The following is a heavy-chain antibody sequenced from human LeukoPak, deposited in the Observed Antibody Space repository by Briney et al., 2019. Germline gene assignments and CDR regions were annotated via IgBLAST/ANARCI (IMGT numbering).Heavy chain of an antibody. CDR3: ARGIANGWFDP. Sequence: SETLSLTCTVSGGSSSSYSRSWIRQPAGKGLEWIGRIYTSSSSDNNPSLKSRVTMSVYTSKNQFSLKLSSVTAADRAVYFCARGIANGWFDPWGQGALVTVSS. CDR1: GGSSSSYS. V-gene: IGHV4-4*07. J-gene: IGHJ5*02. CDR2: IYTSSSS.